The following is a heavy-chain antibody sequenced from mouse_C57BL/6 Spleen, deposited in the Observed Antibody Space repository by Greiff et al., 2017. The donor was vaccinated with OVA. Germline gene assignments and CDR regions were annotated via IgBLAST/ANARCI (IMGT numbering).Heavy chain of an antibody. D-gene: IGHD1-1*01. CDR3: ARRGVITTVVDAMDY. Sequence: QVQLQQSGPELVKPGASVKISCKASGYAFSSSWMNWVKQRPGKGLEWIGRIYPGDGDTNYNGKFKGKATLTADKSSSTAYMQLSSLTSEDSAVYFCARRGVITTVVDAMDYWGQGTSVTVSS. CDR2: IYPGDGDT. J-gene: IGHJ4*01. CDR1: GYAFSSSW. V-gene: IGHV1-82*01.